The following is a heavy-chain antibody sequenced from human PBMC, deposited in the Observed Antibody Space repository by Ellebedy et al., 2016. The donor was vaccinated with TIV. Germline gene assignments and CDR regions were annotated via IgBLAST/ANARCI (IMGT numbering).Heavy chain of an antibody. Sequence: SLKISCAASGFMFADYAMHWVRQAPGKGLEWVSGISWHSGTIGYADSVKGRFTISRDNSKNTLYLQMNSLRAEDTAVYYCARDPMNDYWGQGTLVTVSS. J-gene: IGHJ4*02. CDR1: GFMFADYA. CDR2: ISWHSGTI. D-gene: IGHD3-22*01. V-gene: IGHV3-9*01. CDR3: ARDPMNDY.